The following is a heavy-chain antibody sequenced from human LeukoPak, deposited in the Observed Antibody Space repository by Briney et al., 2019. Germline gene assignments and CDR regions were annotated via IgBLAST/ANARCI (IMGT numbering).Heavy chain of an antibody. CDR2: ISGSGGST. Sequence: PGGSLRLSCAASGFTFSDYYMSWIRQAPGTGLEWVSGISGSGGSTYYADSVKGRFTISRDNSKATLSLQMDSLRAEDTAVYFCAKGGLGSAFDYWGQGTRVTVSS. CDR3: AKGGLGSAFDY. D-gene: IGHD3/OR15-3a*01. CDR1: GFTFSDYY. J-gene: IGHJ4*02. V-gene: IGHV3-23*01.